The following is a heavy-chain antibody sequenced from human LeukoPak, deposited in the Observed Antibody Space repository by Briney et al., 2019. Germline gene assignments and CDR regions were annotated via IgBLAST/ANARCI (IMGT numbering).Heavy chain of an antibody. D-gene: IGHD2-21*01. CDR3: ASSQDVYCGGDCYKDAFDI. Sequence: SETLSLTCTVSGGSISTYFWSWIRQPPGKGLDWIGYISYSGSTNYNPSLKSRVTISVDTSKNQFSLNLSSVTAADTAVYYCASSQDVYCGGDCYKDAFDIWGQGTMVTVSS. CDR2: ISYSGST. CDR1: GGSISTYF. V-gene: IGHV4-59*01. J-gene: IGHJ3*02.